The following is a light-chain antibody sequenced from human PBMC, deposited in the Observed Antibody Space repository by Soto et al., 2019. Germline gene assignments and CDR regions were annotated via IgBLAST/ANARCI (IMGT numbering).Light chain of an antibody. Sequence: DIQMTQSPSSVSASIGDTVTITCPARQDINVYLNWYQQKPGEVPKLLIYSASTLHSGVPSRFTGSGSETDFTLTIRSLQPEDFATYYCQHGYVAPYSFGQGTKVDI. CDR3: QHGYVAPYS. CDR2: SAS. J-gene: IGKJ2*03. CDR1: QDINVY. V-gene: IGKV1-39*01.